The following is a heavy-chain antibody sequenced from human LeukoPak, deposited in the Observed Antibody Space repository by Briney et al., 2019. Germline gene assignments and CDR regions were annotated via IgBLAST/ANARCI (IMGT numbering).Heavy chain of an antibody. Sequence: PAETLSLTCTVSGGSISTYYWSWIRQSPGKGLEWIGYIYYSGSTNFNPSLKSRVTISVDTSKNQFSLKLSSVTAADTAVYYCARVFSGFDWIYYYYYYMDVWGKGTTVTVSS. CDR1: GGSISTYY. CDR3: ARVFSGFDWIYYYYYYMDV. J-gene: IGHJ6*03. D-gene: IGHD3-9*01. V-gene: IGHV4-59*01. CDR2: IYYSGST.